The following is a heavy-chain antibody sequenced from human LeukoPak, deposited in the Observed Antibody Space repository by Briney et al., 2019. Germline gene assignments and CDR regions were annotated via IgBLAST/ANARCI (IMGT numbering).Heavy chain of an antibody. D-gene: IGHD1-26*01. Sequence: ASETLSLTCTVSGDSITSYYWSWIRQPAGKGLEWIGRFYTSGSTNYNPSLKSRVTISVDTSKNQFSLKLSSVTAADTAVYYCARHLSGGTYPLDYWGQGTLVTVSS. J-gene: IGHJ4*02. CDR3: ARHLSGGTYPLDY. V-gene: IGHV4-4*07. CDR1: GDSITSYY. CDR2: FYTSGST.